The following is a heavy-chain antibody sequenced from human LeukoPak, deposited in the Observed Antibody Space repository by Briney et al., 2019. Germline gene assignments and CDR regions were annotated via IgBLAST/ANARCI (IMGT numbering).Heavy chain of an antibody. CDR2: INHSGST. CDR1: GGSFSDYY. CDR3: ARRYDFWSGYPPPLDY. D-gene: IGHD3-3*01. J-gene: IGHJ4*02. V-gene: IGHV4-34*01. Sequence: SETLSLTCGVYGGSFSDYYWSWIRQPPGKGLEWIGEINHSGSTNYNPSLKSRVTISVDTSKNQFSLKVNSVTAADTAVYYCARRYDFWSGYPPPLDYWGQGTLVTVSS.